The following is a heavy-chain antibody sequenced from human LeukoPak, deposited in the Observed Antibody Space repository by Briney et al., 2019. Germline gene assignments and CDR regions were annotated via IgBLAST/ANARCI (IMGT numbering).Heavy chain of an antibody. CDR2: IYYCGST. CDR3: ARDSNSGYGRYFDY. Sequence: PSETLSLTCTVSGGSISSNNYFWAWIRQPPGKGLEWLGSIYYCGSTYYNPSLKSRVTISVDKSTNQFSLKLSSVAAADTAVYYCARDSNSGYGRYFDYWGQGTLVTVSS. V-gene: IGHV4-39*07. CDR1: GGSISSNNYF. J-gene: IGHJ4*02. D-gene: IGHD5-12*01.